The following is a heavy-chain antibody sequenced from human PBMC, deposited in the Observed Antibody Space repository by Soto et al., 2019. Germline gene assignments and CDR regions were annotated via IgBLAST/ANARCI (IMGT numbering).Heavy chain of an antibody. J-gene: IGHJ5*02. Sequence: PSETLSLTCTVSGGSISSYYWSWIRQPPGKGLEWIGYIYYSGSTNYNPSLKSRVTISVDTSKNQFSLKLSSVTAADTAVYYCAREAAGNDWFDPWGQGTLVTVSS. CDR3: AREAAGNDWFDP. CDR1: GGSISSYY. D-gene: IGHD6-13*01. CDR2: IYYSGST. V-gene: IGHV4-59*01.